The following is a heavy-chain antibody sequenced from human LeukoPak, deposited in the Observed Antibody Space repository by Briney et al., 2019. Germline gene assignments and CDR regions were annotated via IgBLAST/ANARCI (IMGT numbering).Heavy chain of an antibody. CDR1: GFTFSSYW. J-gene: IGHJ4*02. CDR2: IKQDGSEK. V-gene: IGHV3-7*03. CDR3: TKDSVAMVTTSDY. Sequence: GGSLRLSCAASGFTFSSYWMSWVRQAPGKGLEWVANIKQDGSEKHYVDSVKGRFTTPRDNAKNSLYLQMNSLRPEDTALYYCTKDSVAMVTTSDYWGQGTLVTVSS. D-gene: IGHD5-18*01.